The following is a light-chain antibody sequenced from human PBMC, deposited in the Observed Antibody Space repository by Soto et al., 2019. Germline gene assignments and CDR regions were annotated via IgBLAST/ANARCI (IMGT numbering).Light chain of an antibody. J-gene: IGLJ1*01. CDR3: CSYAGSYTFV. Sequence: QSVLTQPRSVSGSPGQSVTISCTGTNGDVGGYNYVSWYQQHPVKAPKLMIYDVSKRPSGVPDRFSGSKSGNTASLTISGLQAEDEADYYCCSYAGSYTFVFGIGTRSPS. CDR2: DVS. V-gene: IGLV2-11*01. CDR1: NGDVGGYNY.